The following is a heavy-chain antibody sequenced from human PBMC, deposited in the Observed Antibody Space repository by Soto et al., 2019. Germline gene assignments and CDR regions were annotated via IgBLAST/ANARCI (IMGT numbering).Heavy chain of an antibody. J-gene: IGHJ3*02. V-gene: IGHV1-18*01. CDR3: ARDPLAYCGGDCGGAFDI. CDR1: GYTFTSYG. D-gene: IGHD2-21*01. Sequence: ASVKVSCKASGYTFTSYGISWVRQAPGQGLEWMGRISAYNGNTNYAQKLQGRVTMTTDTSTSTAYMELRSLRSEDTAVYYCARDPLAYCGGDCGGAFDIWGQGTMVTVSS. CDR2: ISAYNGNT.